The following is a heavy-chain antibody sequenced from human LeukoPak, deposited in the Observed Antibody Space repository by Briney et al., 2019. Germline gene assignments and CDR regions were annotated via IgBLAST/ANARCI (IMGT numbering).Heavy chain of an antibody. Sequence: GGSLILSCAASGFPFSVAWMHWFRQVPGKGLMWVSRITTDETTTYADSVRGRFTISRDNAKNTVYLQMNSLRVEDTAVYYCAKDWFATTDYWGQGILVTVSS. CDR1: GFPFSVAW. V-gene: IGHV3-74*01. CDR2: ITTDETT. D-gene: IGHD1/OR15-1a*01. J-gene: IGHJ4*02. CDR3: AKDWFATTDY.